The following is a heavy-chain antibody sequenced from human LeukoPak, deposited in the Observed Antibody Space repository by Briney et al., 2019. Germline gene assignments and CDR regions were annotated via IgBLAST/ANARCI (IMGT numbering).Heavy chain of an antibody. D-gene: IGHD6-6*01. CDR1: GFTFTTNG. CDR3: AREQKYYYYMDV. V-gene: IGHV3-64*01. Sequence: GGSLRLSCAASGFTFTTNGMHWDRQAPGKGLEYVSGISSDGTSTYYASSVKGRFIISRDISKNMLYLQVGSLIAEDMAVYYCAREQKYYYYMDVWGKGTTVTVSS. CDR2: ISSDGTST. J-gene: IGHJ6*03.